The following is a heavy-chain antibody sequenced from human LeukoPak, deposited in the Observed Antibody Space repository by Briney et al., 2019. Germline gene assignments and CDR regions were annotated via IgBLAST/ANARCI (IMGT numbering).Heavy chain of an antibody. D-gene: IGHD3-16*01. V-gene: IGHV4-59*12. CDR2: IYYSGST. J-gene: IGHJ6*03. Sequence: SETLSLTCTVSGGSISSYYWSWIRQPPGKGLEWIGYIYYSGSTNYNPSLKSRVTISVDTSKNQFSLKLSSVTAEDTGVYYCAKGLRTGVGPYMGYHYYMDVWGKGATVTVSS. CDR1: GGSISSYY. CDR3: AKGLRTGVGPYMGYHYYMDV.